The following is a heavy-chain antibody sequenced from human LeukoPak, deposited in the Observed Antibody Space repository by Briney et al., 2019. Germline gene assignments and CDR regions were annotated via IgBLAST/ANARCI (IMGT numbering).Heavy chain of an antibody. CDR2: IYHSGNT. J-gene: IGHJ4*02. Sequence: SETLSLTCTVSGGSISTYYWSWVRQPPGKGLEWIGYIYHSGNTYYTPSLERRATMSVDTSTNQFSLKLNSVTAADTAVYYCARVPYFYTGSVQLPIFDYWGQGTLVTVSS. CDR1: GGSISTYY. D-gene: IGHD2-8*02. V-gene: IGHV4-59*13. CDR3: ARVPYFYTGSVQLPIFDY.